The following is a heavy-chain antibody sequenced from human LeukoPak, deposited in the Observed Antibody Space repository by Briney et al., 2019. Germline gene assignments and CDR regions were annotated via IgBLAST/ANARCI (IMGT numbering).Heavy chain of an antibody. V-gene: IGHV3-48*03. CDR2: ISSSDSTI. Sequence: QSGGSLRLSCAASGFTFSSYEMNWVRQAPGKGLEWVSYISSSDSTIYYADSVKGRFTISRDNAKNSMYLQMNSLRAEDTAVYYCARDRWSASGSSWYDYWGQGTQVTVSS. J-gene: IGHJ4*02. CDR3: ARDRWSASGSSWYDY. CDR1: GFTFSSYE. D-gene: IGHD6-13*01.